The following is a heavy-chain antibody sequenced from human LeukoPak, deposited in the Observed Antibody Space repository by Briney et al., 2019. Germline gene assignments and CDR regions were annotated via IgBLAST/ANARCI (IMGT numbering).Heavy chain of an antibody. D-gene: IGHD6-6*01. CDR3: ARVSSSSSIYYYYYGMDV. V-gene: IGHV1-8*01. CDR1: GYTFTSYD. CDR2: MNPNSGNT. Sequence: ASVKVSCKASGYTFTSYDINWVRQATGQGLEWMGWMNPNSGNTGYAQKFQGRVTMTRNTSISTAYMELSSLRSEDTAVYYCARVSSSSSIYYYYYGMDVWGQGTTVTVSS. J-gene: IGHJ6*02.